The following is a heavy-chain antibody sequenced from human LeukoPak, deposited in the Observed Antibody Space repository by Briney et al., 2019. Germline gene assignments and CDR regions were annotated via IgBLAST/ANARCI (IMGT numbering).Heavy chain of an antibody. CDR2: IKQDGSEQ. J-gene: IGHJ3*02. CDR3: ARDPGPSTAAWGAFDI. CDR1: GFTFNKYW. Sequence: GGSLRLSYAASGFTFNKYWMGWVRQAPGKGREWVGEIKQDGSEQYYVDSVKGRFTISRDNAKNSLYLQMSSLRAEDTAVYYCARDPGPSTAAWGAFDIWGQGTVVTIFS. D-gene: IGHD6-25*01. V-gene: IGHV3-7*01.